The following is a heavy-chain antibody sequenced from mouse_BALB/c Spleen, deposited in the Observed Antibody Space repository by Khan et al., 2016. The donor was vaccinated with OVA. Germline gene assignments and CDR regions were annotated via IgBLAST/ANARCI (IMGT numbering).Heavy chain of an antibody. CDR1: GYTFTKYW. CDR2: INPSTGYT. Sequence: QVQLKESGAELAKPGASVKMSCKASGYTFTKYWMHWVKQRPGQGLEWIGYINPSTGYTDYNQKFKDKATLTADKSSSTAYMQLSSLTSEDSADYYCVNHGSSSAWFTYWGQGTLVTVSA. V-gene: IGHV1-7*01. D-gene: IGHD1-1*01. CDR3: VNHGSSSAWFTY. J-gene: IGHJ3*01.